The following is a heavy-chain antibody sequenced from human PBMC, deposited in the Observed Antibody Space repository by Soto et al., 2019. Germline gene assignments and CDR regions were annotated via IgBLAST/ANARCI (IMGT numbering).Heavy chain of an antibody. Sequence: SETLSLTCAVYGGSFSGYYWSWIRQPPGKGLEWIGEINHSGSTNYNPSLKSRVTISVDTSKNQFSLKLSSVTAADTAVYYRARGLRTHIRIFGVVRFDPWGQGTLVTVSS. CDR2: INHSGST. D-gene: IGHD3-3*02. CDR1: GGSFSGYY. V-gene: IGHV4-34*01. CDR3: ARGLRTHIRIFGVVRFDP. J-gene: IGHJ5*02.